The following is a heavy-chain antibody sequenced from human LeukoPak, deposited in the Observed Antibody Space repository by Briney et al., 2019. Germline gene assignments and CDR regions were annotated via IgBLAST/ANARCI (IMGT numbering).Heavy chain of an antibody. Sequence: ASVTVSFKASGYTFTSYYMHWVRQAPGQGLAWMGIINPSGGSTSYAQKLQGRVTMTRDMSTSTVYMELSSLRSEDTAVYYCARGSSSSSTRSAMDVWGKGTTVTVSS. V-gene: IGHV1-46*01. CDR2: INPSGGST. CDR3: ARGSSSSSTRSAMDV. J-gene: IGHJ6*03. D-gene: IGHD6-6*01. CDR1: GYTFTSYY.